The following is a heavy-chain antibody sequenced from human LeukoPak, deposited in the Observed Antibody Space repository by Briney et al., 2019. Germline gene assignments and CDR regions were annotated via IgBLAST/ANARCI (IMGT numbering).Heavy chain of an antibody. CDR1: GFTFSSYE. V-gene: IGHV3-48*03. CDR3: AKDRNGDFAYYFDF. J-gene: IGHJ4*02. D-gene: IGHD4-17*01. CDR2: ISSSGSTI. Sequence: GGSLRLSCAASGFTFSSYEMNWVRQAPGKGLEWVSYISSSGSTIYYADSVKGRFTISRDNAKNSLYLQMNSLRAEDTAVYYCAKDRNGDFAYYFDFWGQRTLVTVSS.